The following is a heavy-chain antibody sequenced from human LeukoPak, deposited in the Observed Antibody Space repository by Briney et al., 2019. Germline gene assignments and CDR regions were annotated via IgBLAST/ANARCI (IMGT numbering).Heavy chain of an antibody. CDR3: ARVARCTSCFDVDY. CDR2: IYYSGST. D-gene: IGHD2-2*01. V-gene: IGHV4-59*08. J-gene: IGHJ4*02. Sequence: PSETLSLTCTVSGASISSFYWSWIRQPPGKGLEWIGYIYYSGSTNYNPSLKSRVTISVHTSKNQFSLTLSSVTAADTAVYYCARVARCTSCFDVDYWGQGTLVTVSS. CDR1: GASISSFY.